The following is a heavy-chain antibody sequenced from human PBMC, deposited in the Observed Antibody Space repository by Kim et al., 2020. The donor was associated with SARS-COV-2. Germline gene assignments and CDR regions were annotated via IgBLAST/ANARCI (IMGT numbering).Heavy chain of an antibody. Sequence: SETLSLTCSVSGGSITSHYWSWIRQSPGKGLEWVGDVYSSGSTYYNPSLKSRVTISIDTSKAQFSLKLNSVTAADTAIYYCARLTSINSSWYYFDYWGQG. J-gene: IGHJ4*02. D-gene: IGHD3-10*01. V-gene: IGHV4-59*11. CDR2: VYSSGST. CDR1: GGSITSHY. CDR3: ARLTSINSSWYYFDY.